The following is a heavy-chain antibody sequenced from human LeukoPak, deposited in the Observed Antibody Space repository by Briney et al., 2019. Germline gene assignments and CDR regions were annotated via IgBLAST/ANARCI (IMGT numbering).Heavy chain of an antibody. CDR3: AKDVWELRTVYYFDY. J-gene: IGHJ4*02. V-gene: IGHV3-23*01. Sequence: GGSLRLSCAASGFTFSSYAMSWVRQAPGKGLEWVSAISGSGGSTYYADSVKGRFTISRDNSKNTLYLQMNSLRAEDTAVYYCAKDVWELRTVYYFDYWGQGTLVTVSS. CDR1: GFTFSSYA. D-gene: IGHD1-26*01. CDR2: ISGSGGST.